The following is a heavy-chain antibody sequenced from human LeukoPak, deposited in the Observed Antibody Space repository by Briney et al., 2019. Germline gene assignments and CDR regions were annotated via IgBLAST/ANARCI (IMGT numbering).Heavy chain of an antibody. Sequence: GGSLRLSCTASGFTFGDNPLNWVRQAPGKGLEWVGLIRSDRYGGTSEYVASVNGRFSISRDDSRNILYLEMSSLRNEDTAVYFCTRISSSPAALYYYYMDVWGKGIPVTVSS. J-gene: IGHJ6*03. CDR3: TRISSSPAALYYYYMDV. D-gene: IGHD6-6*01. V-gene: IGHV3-49*04. CDR1: GFTFGDNP. CDR2: IRSDRYGGTS.